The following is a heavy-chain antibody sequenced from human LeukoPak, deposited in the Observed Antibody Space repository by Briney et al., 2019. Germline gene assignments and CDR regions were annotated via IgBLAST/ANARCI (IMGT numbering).Heavy chain of an antibody. CDR1: GFTFSSYA. CDR3: AKAIPDYGDPDYFDY. Sequence: GGSLRLSCAASGFTFSSYAMSWVRQAPGKGLEWVSVISGSGGSTYYADSVKGRFTISRDNSKNTLYLQMNSLRAEDTAVYYCAKAIPDYGDPDYFDYWGQGTLVTVSS. CDR2: ISGSGGST. V-gene: IGHV3-23*01. J-gene: IGHJ4*02. D-gene: IGHD4-17*01.